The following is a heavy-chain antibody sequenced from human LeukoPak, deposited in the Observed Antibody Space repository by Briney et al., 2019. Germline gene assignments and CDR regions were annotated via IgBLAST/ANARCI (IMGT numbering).Heavy chain of an antibody. D-gene: IGHD2-2*01. J-gene: IGHJ6*02. V-gene: IGHV1-18*04. CDR3: ARDLGEDIVVVPAATYYYYGMDV. CDR2: ISAYNGNT. CDR1: GYTFTSYY. Sequence: ASVKVSCKASGYTFTSYYMHWVRQAPGQGLEWMGWISAYNGNTNYAQKLQGRVTMTTDTSTSTAYMELRSLRSDDTAVYYCARDLGEDIVVVPAATYYYYGMDVWGQGTTVTVSS.